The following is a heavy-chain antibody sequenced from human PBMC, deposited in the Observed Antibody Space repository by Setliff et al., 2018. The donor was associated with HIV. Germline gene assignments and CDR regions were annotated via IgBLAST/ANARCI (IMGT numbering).Heavy chain of an antibody. Sequence: PSETLSLTCTVSGGSINSGGYYWSWIRQHPGKGLEWIGYMYYSGSTYYKPSLKSRVTISVDTSKNQFSLKLSSVTAADTAVYFCARGTRSSVDWFDPWGQGTLVTVSS. V-gene: IGHV4-31*03. CDR1: GGSINSGGYY. D-gene: IGHD2-2*01. J-gene: IGHJ5*02. CDR3: ARGTRSSVDWFDP. CDR2: MYYSGST.